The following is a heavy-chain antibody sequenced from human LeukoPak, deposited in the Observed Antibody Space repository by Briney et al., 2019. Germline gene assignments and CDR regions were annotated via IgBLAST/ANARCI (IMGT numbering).Heavy chain of an antibody. V-gene: IGHV1-18*01. J-gene: IGHJ5*02. CDR1: GYTFTSYG. D-gene: IGHD5-12*01. CDR3: ARVLSNSGYDSHWFDP. Sequence: ASVKVSCKASGYTFTSYGISWVRQAPGQGLEWMGWISAYNGNTNYAQKLQGRVTMTTDTSTSTAYMELRSLRSDDTAVYYCARVLSNSGYDSHWFDPWGQGTLVTVSS. CDR2: ISAYNGNT.